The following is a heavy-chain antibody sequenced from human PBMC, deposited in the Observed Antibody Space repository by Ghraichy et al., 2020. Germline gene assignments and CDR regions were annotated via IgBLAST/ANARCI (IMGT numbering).Heavy chain of an antibody. V-gene: IGHV4-59*02. J-gene: IGHJ4*02. CDR2: IYPSGTT. Sequence: SETLSLTCSVSNGSVTGYYWSWLRQPPGQGLEWIAYIYPSGTTYYNPSLQSRVTISIDTSKNQISLKVTSLTAADTAVYYCARGGRKYDRSGDCDDWGQGSLVTV. CDR3: ARGGRKYDRSGDCDD. D-gene: IGHD3-22*01. CDR1: NGSVTGYY.